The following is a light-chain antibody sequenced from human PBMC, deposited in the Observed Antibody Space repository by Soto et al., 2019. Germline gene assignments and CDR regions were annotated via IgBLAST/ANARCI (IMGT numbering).Light chain of an antibody. CDR1: QIVKSSD. V-gene: IGKV3-20*01. J-gene: IGKJ4*01. Sequence: DIVLTQSPATLSLSPGERVTLSCRASQIVKSSDLAWYQQKHGQAPRLLIYGGFRRATGIPDRFSGSGSGTDFTLTISRLEPEDFAVYYCQQYGSSPLTFGGGTKGDIK. CDR2: GGF. CDR3: QQYGSSPLT.